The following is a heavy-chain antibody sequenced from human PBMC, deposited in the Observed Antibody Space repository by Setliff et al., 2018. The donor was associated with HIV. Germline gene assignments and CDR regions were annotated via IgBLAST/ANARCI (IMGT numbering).Heavy chain of an antibody. CDR1: GYSVSSGYY. J-gene: IGHJ3*02. D-gene: IGHD5-12*01. CDR3: ARVVPREVAPGGFDI. Sequence: PSETLSLTCAVSGYSVSSGYYWGWIRQPPGKGLAWIASIYYSGSTYYAPSLKSRVTISVDTSKNQFSLKLTSVTAADTAVYFCARVVPREVAPGGFDIWGQGTMVTVSS. V-gene: IGHV4-38-2*01. CDR2: IYYSGST.